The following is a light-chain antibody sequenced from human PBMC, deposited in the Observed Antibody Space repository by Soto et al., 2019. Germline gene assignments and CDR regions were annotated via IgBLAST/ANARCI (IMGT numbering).Light chain of an antibody. CDR1: QSVSSY. V-gene: IGKV3-11*01. Sequence: EIVLTQSPATLSLSPGKRATLSGGASQSVSSYLAWYQQKPGQAPRLLIYDASNRATGIPARFSGSGSGTDFTLTISRLEPEDFAVYYCQQYGSSPWTFGQGTKVDIK. CDR2: DAS. CDR3: QQYGSSPWT. J-gene: IGKJ1*01.